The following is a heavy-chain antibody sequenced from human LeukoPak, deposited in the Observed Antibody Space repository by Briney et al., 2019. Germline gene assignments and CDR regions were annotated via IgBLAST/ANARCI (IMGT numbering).Heavy chain of an antibody. CDR2: ISAYNGNT. V-gene: IGHV1-18*01. Sequence: ASVTVSFTASAYTFTIYGISWVRPAPGQGLEWMGWISAYNGNTNYAQKLQGRVTMTTDTSTSTAYMELRSLRSDDTAVYYCAILTGTTEDYFDYWGQGTLVTVSS. CDR3: AILTGTTEDYFDY. CDR1: AYTFTIYG. J-gene: IGHJ4*02. D-gene: IGHD1-14*01.